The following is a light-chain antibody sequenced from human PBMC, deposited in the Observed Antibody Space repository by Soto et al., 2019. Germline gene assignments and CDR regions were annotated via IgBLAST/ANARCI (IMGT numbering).Light chain of an antibody. Sequence: AIRMTQSPSSFSASTGARVTITCRASQGISSYLAWYQQKPGKAPKLLIYAASTLQSGVPSRFRGSGSGTDFTRTVSCLQSEDFATYYCQQYYSYLPYTFGQGTKLEIK. V-gene: IGKV1-8*01. CDR1: QGISSY. CDR3: QQYYSYLPYT. CDR2: AAS. J-gene: IGKJ2*01.